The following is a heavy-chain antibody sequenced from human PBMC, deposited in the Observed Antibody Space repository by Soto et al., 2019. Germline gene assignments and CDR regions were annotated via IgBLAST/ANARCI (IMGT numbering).Heavy chain of an antibody. D-gene: IGHD2-15*01. CDR3: TRACSGGSCYSTSDFDY. CDR2: IRNRPNSYAT. J-gene: IGHJ4*02. Sequence: EVVLVESGGGLVQPGGSLKLSCAASGFRFTGSAIHWVRQAPGKGLEWVGLIRNRPNSYATAYAESLKGRVTISRDDSRNTSYLQVKSLKSEDTAVYFSTRACSGGSCYSTSDFDYWGQGTLVTVSS. V-gene: IGHV3-73*02. CDR1: GFRFTGSA.